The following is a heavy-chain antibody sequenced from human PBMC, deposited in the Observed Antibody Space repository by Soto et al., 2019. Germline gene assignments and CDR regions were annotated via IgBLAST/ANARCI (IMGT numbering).Heavy chain of an antibody. CDR3: TREHVVTIFRRGQRGSFDN. J-gene: IGHJ4*02. CDR2: ITSGSDYI. V-gene: IGHV3-21*01. CDR1: GFTFSSYT. Sequence: PGGSLRLSCASSGFTFSSYTMNWVLQAPVKGLEWVAFITSGSDYIYYADSVKGRFTISRDDANNSLFLQMSSLRAEDTAVYYCTREHVVTIFRRGQRGSFDNWSQGTLVTVSS. D-gene: IGHD3-9*01.